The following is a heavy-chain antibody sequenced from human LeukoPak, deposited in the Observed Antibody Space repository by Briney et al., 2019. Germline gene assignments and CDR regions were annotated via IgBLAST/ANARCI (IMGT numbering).Heavy chain of an antibody. V-gene: IGHV4-34*01. CDR1: GGSFSGYY. J-gene: IGHJ6*03. CDR2: INHSGST. Sequence: PSETLSLTCAVYGGSFSGYYWSWIRQPPGKGLEWIGEINHSGSTNYNPSLKSRATISVDTSKNQFSLKLSSVTAADTAVYYCARGLGYCTNGVCYYYYMDVWGKGTTVTVSS. CDR3: ARGLGYCTNGVCYYYYMDV. D-gene: IGHD2-8*01.